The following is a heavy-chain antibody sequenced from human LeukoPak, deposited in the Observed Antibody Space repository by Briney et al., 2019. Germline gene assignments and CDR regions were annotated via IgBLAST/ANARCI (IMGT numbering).Heavy chain of an antibody. CDR1: GFTFSSYE. CDR2: ISSSGSTI. V-gene: IGHV3-48*03. J-gene: IGHJ4*02. Sequence: SXXAXGFTFSSYEMNWVRQAPGKGLEWVSYISSSGSTIYYADSVKGRFTISRDNAKNSLYLQMNSLRAEDTAVYYXXXRXXAXXHXYDYWGQGTLVTVSS. CDR3: XXRXXAXXHXYDY.